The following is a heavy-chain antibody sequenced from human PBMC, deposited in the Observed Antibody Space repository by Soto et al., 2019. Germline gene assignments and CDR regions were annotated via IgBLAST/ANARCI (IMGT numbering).Heavy chain of an antibody. CDR3: AKGRDRTWSLDY. CDR2: LSFDGRIE. J-gene: IGHJ4*02. Sequence: GGSLRLSCAASGFTFGRNGMHWVRQAPGKGLEWVAVLSFDGRIEYYADSVKGRFKIFRDNPKNTLYLQMNTLRPDDTALYYCAKGRDRTWSLDYWGQGALVTVSS. D-gene: IGHD1-7*01. CDR1: GFTFGRNG. V-gene: IGHV3-30*18.